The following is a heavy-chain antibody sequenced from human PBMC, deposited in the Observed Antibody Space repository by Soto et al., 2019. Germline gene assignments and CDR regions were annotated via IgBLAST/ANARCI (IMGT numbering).Heavy chain of an antibody. D-gene: IGHD3-22*01. V-gene: IGHV3-48*02. J-gene: IGHJ4*02. CDR3: ARDLWYYYDSSGYYYFDY. CDR2: ISSSSSTI. CDR1: GFTFSSYS. Sequence: GGSLRLSCAASGFTFSSYSMNWVRQAPGKGLEWVSYISSSSSTIYYADSVKGRFTISRDNAKNSLYLQMNSLRDEDTAVYYCARDLWYYYDSSGYYYFDYWGQGTLVTVSS.